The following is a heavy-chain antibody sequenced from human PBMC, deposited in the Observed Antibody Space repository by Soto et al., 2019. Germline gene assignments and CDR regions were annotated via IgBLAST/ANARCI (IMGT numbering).Heavy chain of an antibody. J-gene: IGHJ4*02. CDR1: GGSISSYY. CDR2: IYYSGST. Sequence: SETLSLTCTVSGGSISSYYWSWIRQPPGKGLEWIGYIYYSGSTNYNPSLKSRVTISVNTSKNQFSLKLSSVTAADTAVYYCARRWGFTFDYWGQGTLVTVSS. D-gene: IGHD1-26*01. CDR3: ARRWGFTFDY. V-gene: IGHV4-59*08.